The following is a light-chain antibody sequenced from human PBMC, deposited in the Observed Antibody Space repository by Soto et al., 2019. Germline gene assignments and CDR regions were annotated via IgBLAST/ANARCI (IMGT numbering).Light chain of an antibody. CDR2: EVS. V-gene: IGLV2-8*01. CDR3: SSYAGSNNKV. Sequence: LTQPPSASGSPGQSVTISCTGTSSDVGGYNYVSWYQQHPGKAPKLMIYEVSKRPSGVPDRFSGSKSGNTASLTVSGLQAEDEADYYCSSYAGSNNKVFGTGTKLTVL. J-gene: IGLJ1*01. CDR1: SSDVGGYNY.